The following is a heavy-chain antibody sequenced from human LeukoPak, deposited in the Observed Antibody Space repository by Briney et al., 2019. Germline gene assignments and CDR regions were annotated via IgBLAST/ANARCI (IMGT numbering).Heavy chain of an antibody. CDR1: GGSISSGGYS. D-gene: IGHD2-15*01. V-gene: IGHV4-30-2*01. CDR3: ARADLGSYNWFDP. Sequence: KTSETLSLTCTVSGGSISSGGYSWSWIRQPPGKGLEWIGYIYHSGSTYYNPSLKSRVTISVDRSKNQFSLKLSSVTAADTAVYYCARADLGSYNWFDPWGQGTLVTVSS. CDR2: IYHSGST. J-gene: IGHJ5*02.